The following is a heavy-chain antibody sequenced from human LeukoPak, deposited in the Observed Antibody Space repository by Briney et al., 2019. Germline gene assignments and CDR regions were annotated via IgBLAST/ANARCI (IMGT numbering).Heavy chain of an antibody. V-gene: IGHV3-9*01. CDR2: ISWNSGSI. CDR1: GFTFDDYA. CDR3: AKDSAAAGVFDY. Sequence: PGRSLRLSCAASGFTFDDYAMHWVRQAPGKGLEWVSGISWNSGSIGYADSVKGRFTISRDNAKNSLYLQMNSLRAEDTALYYCAKDSAAAGVFDYWGQGTLDTVSS. J-gene: IGHJ4*02. D-gene: IGHD6-13*01.